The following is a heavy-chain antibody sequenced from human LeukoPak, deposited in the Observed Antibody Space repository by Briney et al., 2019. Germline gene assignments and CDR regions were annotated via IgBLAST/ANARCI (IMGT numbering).Heavy chain of an antibody. D-gene: IGHD2-2*01. Sequence: TGGSLRLSCAASGFTFSSYGMHWVRQAPGKGLEWVAVISYDGSNKYYADSVKGRFTISRDNSENTLYLQMNSLRAEDTAVYYCAKDSGPAAMPGYYYYGMDVWGQGTTVTVSS. J-gene: IGHJ6*02. V-gene: IGHV3-30*18. CDR2: ISYDGSNK. CDR3: AKDSGPAAMPGYYYYGMDV. CDR1: GFTFSSYG.